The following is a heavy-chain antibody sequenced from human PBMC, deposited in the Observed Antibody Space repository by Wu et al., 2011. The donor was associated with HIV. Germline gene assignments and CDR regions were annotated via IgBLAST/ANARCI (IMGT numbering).Heavy chain of an antibody. Sequence: QVQLVQSGAELKKPGSSVKVSCKASEAPSAAMLSTGCDRPLDKGLSGWEGSSLSLVQQTTHRSSGAGVSITADKSTSTAYMELSSLRSEDTAVYYCARDLGGDEDCWGQGTLVTVSS. J-gene: IGHJ4*02. D-gene: IGHD2-21*01. CDR3: ARDLGGDEDC. V-gene: IGHV1-69*06. CDR1: EAPSAAML. CDR2: SSLSLVQ.